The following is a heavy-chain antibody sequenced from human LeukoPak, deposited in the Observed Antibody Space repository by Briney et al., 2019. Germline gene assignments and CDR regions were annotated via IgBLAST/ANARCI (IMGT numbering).Heavy chain of an antibody. CDR3: AKSLDRKSWFVFRH. J-gene: IGHJ1*01. CDR1: GFTVSSNY. CDR2: IYSGGST. V-gene: IGHV3-53*01. D-gene: IGHD3-10*01. Sequence: AGGSLRLSCAVSGFTVSSNYMSWVRQAPGKGLEWVSVIYSGGSTYYADSVKGRFTTSRDSSKNTVFLQMNSLRAEDTAIYYCAKSLDRKSWFVFRHWGQGTLVTVSS.